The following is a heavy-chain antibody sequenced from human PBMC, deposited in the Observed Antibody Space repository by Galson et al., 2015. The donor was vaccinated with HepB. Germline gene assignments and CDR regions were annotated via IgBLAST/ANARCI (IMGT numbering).Heavy chain of an antibody. Sequence: SVKVSCKASGYTFTSFGISWVRQAPGQGLEWVGWIRPDNGGTNYAQNLQDRVTMSTDTSTSTAYMELRSLRYDDTAVYYCARGPHFGELTRILVLQHWGQGSRVTVSS. CDR3: ARGPHFGELTRILVLQH. CDR1: GYTFTSFG. D-gene: IGHD3-10*01. CDR2: IRPDNGGT. J-gene: IGHJ1*01. V-gene: IGHV1-18*04.